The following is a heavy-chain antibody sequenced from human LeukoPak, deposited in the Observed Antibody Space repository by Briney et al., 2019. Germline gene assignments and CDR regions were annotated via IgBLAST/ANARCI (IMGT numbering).Heavy chain of an antibody. J-gene: IGHJ5*02. CDR3: ARDYGDYAGWFDP. V-gene: IGHV4-59*12. Sequence: PSETLSLTCTVSGGFISGYHWSWIRQPPGEGLEWIGYIYYSGSTNYNPSLKSRVTISVDTSRNQFSLKLTSVTAADTAVYYCARDYGDYAGWFDPWGQGTLVTVSS. CDR1: GGFISGYH. CDR2: IYYSGST. D-gene: IGHD4-17*01.